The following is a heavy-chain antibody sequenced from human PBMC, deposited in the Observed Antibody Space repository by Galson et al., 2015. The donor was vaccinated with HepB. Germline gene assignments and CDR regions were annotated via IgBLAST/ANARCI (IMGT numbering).Heavy chain of an antibody. V-gene: IGHV3-9*01. D-gene: IGHD6-19*01. Sequence: SLRLSCAASGFAFDDYAMHWVRQAPGKGLEWVSGISWNSGNIHYADSVKGRFTISRDNAKNSLPLEMNSLRAEDTALYYCAKDSSGWSHFDSWGQGTVVAVSS. CDR3: AKDSSGWSHFDS. J-gene: IGHJ4*02. CDR1: GFAFDDYA. CDR2: ISWNSGNI.